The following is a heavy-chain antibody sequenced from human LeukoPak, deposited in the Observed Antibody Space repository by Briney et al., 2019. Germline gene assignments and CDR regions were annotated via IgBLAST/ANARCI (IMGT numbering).Heavy chain of an antibody. J-gene: IGHJ4*02. D-gene: IGHD6-19*01. CDR3: ARGLGSGWPFDY. V-gene: IGHV4-59*01. CDR1: GGSISSYY. CDR2: VYYNGST. Sequence: SETLSLTCTVSGGSISSYYWTWIRRPPGKGLEYIGYVYYNGSTNYNPPLKSRVTISVDTSKNQFSLKLTSITAADTAMYYCARGLGSGWPFDYWGQGTLVTVSS.